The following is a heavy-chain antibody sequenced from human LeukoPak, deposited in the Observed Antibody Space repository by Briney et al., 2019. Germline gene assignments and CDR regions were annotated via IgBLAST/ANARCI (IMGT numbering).Heavy chain of an antibody. Sequence: GGSLRLSCAASGFTFSSYWMSWVRQAPGKGLEWVANIKQDGSEKYYVDSVKGRFTISRDNAKNSLYLQMNSLRAEDTAVYYCARDNYDFWSGYRKFDPWGQGTLVTVSS. V-gene: IGHV3-7*01. D-gene: IGHD3-3*01. CDR1: GFTFSSYW. J-gene: IGHJ5*02. CDR2: IKQDGSEK. CDR3: ARDNYDFWSGYRKFDP.